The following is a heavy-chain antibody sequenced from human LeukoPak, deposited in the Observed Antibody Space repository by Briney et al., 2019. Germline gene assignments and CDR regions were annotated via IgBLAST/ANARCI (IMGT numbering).Heavy chain of an antibody. CDR1: GGTFSSYT. Sequence: GSSVKVSCKASGGTFSSYTISWVRQAPGHGLEWMGRIIPILGIANYAQKFQGRVTITADKSTSTAYMELSSLRSEDTAVYYCARGIGCPSCYTSYYYYMDVWGKGTTVTVSS. CDR2: IIPILGIA. V-gene: IGHV1-69*02. CDR3: ARGIGCPSCYTSYYYYMDV. D-gene: IGHD2-2*02. J-gene: IGHJ6*03.